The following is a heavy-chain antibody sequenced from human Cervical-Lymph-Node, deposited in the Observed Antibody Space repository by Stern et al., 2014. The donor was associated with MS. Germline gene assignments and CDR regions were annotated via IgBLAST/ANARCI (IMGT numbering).Heavy chain of an antibody. CDR1: GYTFTNYY. Sequence: QVQLVQSGAEVKKPGASVKVSCKASGYTFTNYYMRWVRQAPGQGLEWMGMINPSGDITRNALKFQGRITMTRDTSTSTVYMELSSLRSADVAIYYCASGRLGYWGQGTLVTVSS. J-gene: IGHJ4*02. V-gene: IGHV1-46*01. CDR2: INPSGDIT. CDR3: ASGRLGY.